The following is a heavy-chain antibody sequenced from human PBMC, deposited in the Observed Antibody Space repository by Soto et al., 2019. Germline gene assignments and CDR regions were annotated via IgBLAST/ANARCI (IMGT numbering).Heavy chain of an antibody. CDR3: ARIRNSGYHTDFYYGMDV. D-gene: IGHD5-12*01. CDR2: ISTYNDNT. CDR1: GYTFHNFG. Sequence: QVQLEQPGVEVKKPGASVKVTCKASGYTFHNFGISWVRQAPGQGLEWMGWISTYNDNTNYSQKFQGRVTMATDFSTITASMALRSLRPHDTAVYYCARIRNSGYHTDFYYGMDVWGQGTTVTVSS. V-gene: IGHV1-18*01. J-gene: IGHJ6*02.